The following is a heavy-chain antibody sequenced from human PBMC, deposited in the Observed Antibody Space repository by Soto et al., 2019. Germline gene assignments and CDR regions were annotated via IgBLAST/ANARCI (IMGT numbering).Heavy chain of an antibody. V-gene: IGHV1-18*01. Sequence: ASVKVSCKASGYTFTSYGISWVRQAPGQGLEWMGWISAYNGNTNYAQKLQGRVTMTTDTSTSTAYMELTSLRSDDAAVYYCAIVARFWRWLLARAAYFDYWGQGTLVTVSS. J-gene: IGHJ4*02. D-gene: IGHD3-3*01. CDR2: ISAYNGNT. CDR3: AIVARFWRWLLARAAYFDY. CDR1: GYTFTSYG.